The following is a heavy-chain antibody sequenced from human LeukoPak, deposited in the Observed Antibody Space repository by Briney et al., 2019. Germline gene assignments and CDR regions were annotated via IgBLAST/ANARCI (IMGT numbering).Heavy chain of an antibody. J-gene: IGHJ4*02. CDR3: AKGLPTGSEGKSTLDY. Sequence: GGSLRLSCAASGFTFSSYGMSWVRQAPGKGLEWVSAISGSGGSTYYADSVKGRFTISRDNSKNTLYLQMNSLRAEDTAVYYCAKGLPTGSEGKSTLDYWGQGTLVTVSS. CDR1: GFTFSSYG. D-gene: IGHD3-10*01. CDR2: ISGSGGST. V-gene: IGHV3-23*01.